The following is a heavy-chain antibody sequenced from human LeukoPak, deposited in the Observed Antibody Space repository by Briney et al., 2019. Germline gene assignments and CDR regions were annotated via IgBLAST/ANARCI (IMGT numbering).Heavy chain of an antibody. Sequence: GGSLRLSCSASGFTFDDYGMTWVRQAPGKGLEWVSGINWNGGSSNYADSVKGRFTISRDNAKNSLYLQMNSLRAEDTAVYYCARGRDSLLIDYWGQGTLVTVSS. CDR2: INWNGGSS. V-gene: IGHV3-20*04. CDR1: GFTFDDYG. J-gene: IGHJ4*02. D-gene: IGHD3-22*01. CDR3: ARGRDSLLIDY.